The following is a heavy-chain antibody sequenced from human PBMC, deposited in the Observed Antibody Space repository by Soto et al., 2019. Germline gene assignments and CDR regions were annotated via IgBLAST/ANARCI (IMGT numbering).Heavy chain of an antibody. CDR3: ARDPLVGATPLYYYYGMDV. Sequence: AASVKVSCKASGYTFTSYGISWARQAPGQGLEWMGWISAYNGNTNYAQKLQGRVTMTTDTSTSTAYMELRSLRSDDTAVYYCARDPLVGATPLYYYYGMDVWGQGTTVTVSS. CDR2: ISAYNGNT. J-gene: IGHJ6*02. CDR1: GYTFTSYG. D-gene: IGHD1-26*01. V-gene: IGHV1-18*04.